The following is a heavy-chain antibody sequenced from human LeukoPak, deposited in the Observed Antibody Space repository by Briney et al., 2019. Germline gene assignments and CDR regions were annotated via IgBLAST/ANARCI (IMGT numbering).Heavy chain of an antibody. CDR2: ISYDGSNK. V-gene: IGHV3-30*18. CDR3: AKAGYGGNGDY. J-gene: IGHJ4*02. D-gene: IGHD4-23*01. CDR1: GFTFSSYG. Sequence: PGGSLRLSCAASGFTFSSYGMHWVRQAPGKGLEWVAVISYDGSNKYYADSVKGRFTISRDNSKNTLYLQMNSLRAEDPAVYYCAKAGYGGNGDYWGQGTLVTVSS.